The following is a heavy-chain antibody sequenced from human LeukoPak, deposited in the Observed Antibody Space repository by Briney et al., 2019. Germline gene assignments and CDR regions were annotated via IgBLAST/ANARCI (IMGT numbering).Heavy chain of an antibody. Sequence: PGGSLRLSCEASGFTFSRYGMSWVRQAPGKGLEWVSSISVSGADTYYADSVKGRFTISRDNSKTTSYMQMNSLRAEDTAVYYCAAYGSGSPPYHFDYWGQGTLVTVSS. D-gene: IGHD3-10*01. V-gene: IGHV3-23*01. CDR1: GFTFSRYG. CDR3: AAYGSGSPPYHFDY. J-gene: IGHJ4*02. CDR2: ISVSGADT.